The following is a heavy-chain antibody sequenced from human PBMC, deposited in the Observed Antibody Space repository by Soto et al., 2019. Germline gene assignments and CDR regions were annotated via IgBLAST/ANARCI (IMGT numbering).Heavy chain of an antibody. Sequence: GASVKVSCKASGYTFTSYAMHWVRQAPGQRLEWMGWINAGNGNTKYSQKFKGRVTITRDTSASTAYMELSSLRSEVMAVYYCASSYSNYALIDYYYYGMDVWGQGTTVTVSS. CDR2: INAGNGNT. CDR3: ASSYSNYALIDYYYYGMDV. V-gene: IGHV1-3*01. J-gene: IGHJ6*02. CDR1: GYTFTSYA. D-gene: IGHD4-4*01.